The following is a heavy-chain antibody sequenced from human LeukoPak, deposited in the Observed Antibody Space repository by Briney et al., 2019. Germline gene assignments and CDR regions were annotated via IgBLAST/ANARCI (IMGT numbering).Heavy chain of an antibody. CDR1: GGSFSGYY. CDR3: ARERRDSSGWYDY. V-gene: IGHV4-34*01. D-gene: IGHD6-19*01. CDR2: TNHSGST. J-gene: IGHJ4*02. Sequence: PSETLSLTCAVYGGSFSGYYWSWIRQPPGKGLEWIGETNHSGSTNYNPSLKSRVTISVDTSKNQFSLKLSSVTAADTAVYYCARERRDSSGWYDYWGQGTLVTVSS.